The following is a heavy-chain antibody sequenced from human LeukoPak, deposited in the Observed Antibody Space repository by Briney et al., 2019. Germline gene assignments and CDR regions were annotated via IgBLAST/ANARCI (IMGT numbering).Heavy chain of an antibody. CDR3: ARVANYYDSSGYYYFDY. Sequence: GGSLRLSCAASGFTFSSYAMHWVRQAPGKGLEWEAVISYDGSNKYYADSVKGRFTISRDNSKNMLYLQMNSLRAEDTAVYYCARVANYYDSSGYYYFDYWGQGTLVTVSS. CDR1: GFTFSSYA. V-gene: IGHV3-30-3*01. CDR2: ISYDGSNK. D-gene: IGHD3-22*01. J-gene: IGHJ4*02.